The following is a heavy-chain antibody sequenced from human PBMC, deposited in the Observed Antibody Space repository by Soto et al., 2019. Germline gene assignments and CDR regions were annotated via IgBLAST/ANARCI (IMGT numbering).Heavy chain of an antibody. J-gene: IGHJ5*02. V-gene: IGHV3-30-3*01. CDR1: GFTFSSYA. CDR3: ARGITMVRGVIHNWFDP. CDR2: ISYDGSNK. D-gene: IGHD3-10*01. Sequence: QVQLVESGGGVVQPGRSLRLSCAASGFTFSSYAMHWVRQAPGKGLEWVAVISYDGSNKYYADSVKGRFTISRDNPKNTLYLQMNSLRAEDTAVYYCARGITMVRGVIHNWFDPWGQGTLVTVSS.